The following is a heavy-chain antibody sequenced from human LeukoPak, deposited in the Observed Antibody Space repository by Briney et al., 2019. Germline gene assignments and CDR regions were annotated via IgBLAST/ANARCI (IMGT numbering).Heavy chain of an antibody. CDR1: GGSISSYY. CDR2: IYYSGST. CDR3: ASSEYSYGLDTFDY. V-gene: IGHV4-59*08. J-gene: IGHJ4*02. D-gene: IGHD5-18*01. Sequence: PSETLSLTCTVSGGSISSYYWSWIRQPPGKGLEWIGYIYYSGSTNYNPSLKSRVTISVDTSKNQFSLKLSSVTAADTAVYYCASSEYSYGLDTFDYWGQGTLVTVSS.